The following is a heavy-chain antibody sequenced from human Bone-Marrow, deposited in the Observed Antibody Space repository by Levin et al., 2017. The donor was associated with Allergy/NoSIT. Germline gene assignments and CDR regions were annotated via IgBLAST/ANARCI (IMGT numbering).Heavy chain of an antibody. V-gene: IGHV3-9*01. J-gene: IGHJ6*02. CDR3: AKGTPWPHYYYGMDV. Sequence: GGSLRLSCAASGFTFDDYAMHWVRQAPGKGLEWVSGISWNSGSIGYADSVKGRFTISRDNAKNSLYLQMNSLRAEDTALYYCAKGTPWPHYYYGMDVWGQGTTVTVSS. CDR1: GFTFDDYA. CDR2: ISWNSGSI.